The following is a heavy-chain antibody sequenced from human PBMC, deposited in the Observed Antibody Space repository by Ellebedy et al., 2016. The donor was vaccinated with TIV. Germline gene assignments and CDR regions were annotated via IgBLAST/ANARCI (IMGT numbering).Heavy chain of an antibody. J-gene: IGHJ4*02. Sequence: ASVKVSCKASGYTFTSYAITWVRQAPGQGLEWMGWISTYNHNTNYAQRCQGRVTMTPATSTTTGYMELRSLRSDDTAVYYCARGGYYDSSGFYTGFDYWGQGTLVTVSS. D-gene: IGHD3-22*01. CDR2: ISTYNHNT. CDR1: GYTFTSYA. V-gene: IGHV1-18*01. CDR3: ARGGYYDSSGFYTGFDY.